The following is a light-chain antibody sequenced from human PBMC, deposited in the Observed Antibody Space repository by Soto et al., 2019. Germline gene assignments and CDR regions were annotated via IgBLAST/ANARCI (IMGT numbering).Light chain of an antibody. Sequence: IVLTQSPGTLSLSPGERATLSCRASQSVSSYLAWYQQKPGQAPRLLIYDASTRATGIADRFSASGSGTDFTLTISRLEPEDFAVYSCQQYASSPQTFGQGTKVDIK. CDR1: QSVSSY. V-gene: IGKV3-20*01. J-gene: IGKJ1*01. CDR2: DAS. CDR3: QQYASSPQT.